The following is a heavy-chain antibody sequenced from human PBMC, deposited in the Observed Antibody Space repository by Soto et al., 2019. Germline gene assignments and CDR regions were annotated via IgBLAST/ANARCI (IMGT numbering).Heavy chain of an antibody. CDR1: GFSFNSYT. J-gene: IGHJ1*01. D-gene: IGHD3-22*01. Sequence: GGSLRLSCAASGFSFNSYTMSWVRQAPGKGLEWVSAMSGSGDATYYADSVKGRFTISRDNSQNTLYLQMNSLRPEDTAVYYCARYYYDNGVRKGYLQHWSQGTLVTVSP. CDR3: ARYYYDNGVRKGYLQH. V-gene: IGHV3-23*01. CDR2: MSGSGDAT.